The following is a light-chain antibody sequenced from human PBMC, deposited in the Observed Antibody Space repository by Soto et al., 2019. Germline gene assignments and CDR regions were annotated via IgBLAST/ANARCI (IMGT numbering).Light chain of an antibody. J-gene: IGKJ1*01. V-gene: IGKV3-11*01. CDR2: DTS. Sequence: EIGLTHSPATLSLSPGERATLSCRASQSVNNYLAWYQQKPGQAPRLLIYDTSDRASGIPARFSGSGSGTDFTLPISSLEPEDFAVFYCQQRSVWPWTFGQGTKVDIK. CDR3: QQRSVWPWT. CDR1: QSVNNY.